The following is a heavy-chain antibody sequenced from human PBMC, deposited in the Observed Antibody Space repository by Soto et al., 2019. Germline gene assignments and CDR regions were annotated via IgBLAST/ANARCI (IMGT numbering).Heavy chain of an antibody. J-gene: IGHJ6*03. CDR3: ARPAAINYYYYMDV. CDR1: GGSISSSSYY. Sequence: SETLSLTCTVSGGSISSSSYYWGWIRQPPGKGLEWIGSIYYSGSTYYNPSLKSRVTISVDTSKNQFSLKLSSVTAADTAVYYCARPAAINYYYYMDVWGKGTTVTVS. CDR2: IYYSGST. V-gene: IGHV4-39*01. D-gene: IGHD2-2*01.